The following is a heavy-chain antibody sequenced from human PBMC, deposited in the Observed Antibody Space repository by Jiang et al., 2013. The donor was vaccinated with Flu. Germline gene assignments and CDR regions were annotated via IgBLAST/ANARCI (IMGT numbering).Heavy chain of an antibody. D-gene: IGHD5-24*01. J-gene: IGHJ4*02. Sequence: SLKSRVTISVDTSKNQFSLKLSSVTAADTAVYYCARAPRWLQFGFDYWGQGTLVTVSS. V-gene: IGHV4-34*01. CDR3: ARAPRWLQFGFDY.